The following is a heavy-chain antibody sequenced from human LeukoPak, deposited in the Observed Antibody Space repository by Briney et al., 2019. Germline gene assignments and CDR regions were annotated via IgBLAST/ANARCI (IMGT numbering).Heavy chain of an antibody. CDR1: GFTFSSYW. V-gene: IGHV3-7*01. CDR3: ARDDYDILTGYPYYFDY. CDR2: IKQDGSET. Sequence: PGGSLRLSCAASGFTFSSYWMSWVRQAPGKGLEWVANIKQDGSETYYVDSVKGRFTISRDNAKNSLYLQMNSLRAEDTAVYYCARDDYDILTGYPYYFDYWGQGTLVTVSS. D-gene: IGHD3-9*01. J-gene: IGHJ4*02.